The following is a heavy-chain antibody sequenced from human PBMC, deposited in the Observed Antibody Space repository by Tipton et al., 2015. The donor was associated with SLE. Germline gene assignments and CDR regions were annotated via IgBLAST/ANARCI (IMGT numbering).Heavy chain of an antibody. CDR1: GGYISGGYYY. D-gene: IGHD2-2*01. CDR2: IIHSGVT. CDR3: ARVAPAEVFDY. J-gene: IGHJ4*02. V-gene: IGHV4-34*12. Sequence: TLSLTCTVSGGYISGGYYYWSWIRQPPGKGLEWIGEIIHSGVTNYNPSLKSRVTLSLDTSKNQFSLKLSSVTAADTAVYYCARVAPAEVFDYWGQGTLVTVSS.